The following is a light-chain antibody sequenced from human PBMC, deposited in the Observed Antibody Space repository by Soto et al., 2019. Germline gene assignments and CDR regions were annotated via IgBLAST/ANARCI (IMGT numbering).Light chain of an antibody. Sequence: DIQITQYPSSLSASVGEGDTITCRASQGISNFLAWYQQKPGKVPKLLIYAASTLQSGVPSRFSGSGSGTDFTLTISSLQPVDVATYYCQGYDSAPLTLGGGTKV. CDR3: QGYDSAPLT. J-gene: IGKJ4*01. CDR1: QGISNF. CDR2: AAS. V-gene: IGKV1-27*01.